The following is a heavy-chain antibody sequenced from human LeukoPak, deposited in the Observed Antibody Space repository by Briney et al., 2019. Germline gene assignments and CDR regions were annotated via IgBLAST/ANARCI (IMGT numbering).Heavy chain of an antibody. CDR3: AREKYPYGMDV. V-gene: IGHV3-66*01. D-gene: IGHD2-2*01. J-gene: IGHJ6*02. Sequence: GGSLRLSCAASGFTVSSNYMSWVRQAPGKGLEWVSVIYSGGSTYYADSVKGRFTISRDNSKDTLYLQMNSLRAEDTAVYYCAREKYPYGMDVWGQGTTVTVSS. CDR1: GFTVSSNY. CDR2: IYSGGST.